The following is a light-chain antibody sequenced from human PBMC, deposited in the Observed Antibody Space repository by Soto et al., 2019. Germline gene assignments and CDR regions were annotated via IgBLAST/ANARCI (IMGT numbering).Light chain of an antibody. Sequence: EIVLTQSPGTLSLSPGGRATLSCRASQSVRSGYLAWYQQKPGQAPSLLIYGTSYRATGNPDRFSGSGSGTDFNLTISRLEPEDFAVYYCQQYGTSPYTFGQGTKLEIK. V-gene: IGKV3-20*01. CDR2: GTS. CDR1: QSVRSGY. CDR3: QQYGTSPYT. J-gene: IGKJ2*01.